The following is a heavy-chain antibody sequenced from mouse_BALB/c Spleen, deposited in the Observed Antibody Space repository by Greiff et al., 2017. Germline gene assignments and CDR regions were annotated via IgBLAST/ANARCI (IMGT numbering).Heavy chain of an antibody. CDR3: ARGSKPPAWFGY. Sequence: DVKLVESGGDLVKPGGSLKLSCAASGFTFSSYGMSWVRQTPDKRLEWVATISSGGSYTYYPDSVKGRFTISRDNAKNTLYLQMSSLKSEDTAMYYCARGSKPPAWFGYWGQGTVVTVSA. J-gene: IGHJ3*01. CDR2: ISSGGSYT. CDR1: GFTFSSYG. V-gene: IGHV5-6*02.